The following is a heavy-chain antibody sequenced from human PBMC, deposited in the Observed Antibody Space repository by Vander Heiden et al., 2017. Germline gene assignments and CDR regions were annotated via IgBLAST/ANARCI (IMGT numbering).Heavy chain of an antibody. Sequence: EVQLVESGGGLVQPGGSLKLSCAASGFTFRGSAMHWVRQASGKGLEWVGRIRSKANSYATAYAASVKGRFTISRDDSKNTAYLQMNSLKTEDTAVYYCTRESGRNWFDPWGQGTLVTVSS. CDR2: IRSKANSYAT. CDR3: TRESGRNWFDP. J-gene: IGHJ5*02. D-gene: IGHD3-3*01. CDR1: GFTFRGSA. V-gene: IGHV3-73*02.